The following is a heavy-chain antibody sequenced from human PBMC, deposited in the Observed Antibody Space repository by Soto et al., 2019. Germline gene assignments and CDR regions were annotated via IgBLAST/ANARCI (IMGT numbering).Heavy chain of an antibody. Sequence: QVQLQQWGAGLLKPSETLSLTCAVYGGSFSGYYWSWIRQPPGKGLEWIGEINHSGRTNYNPSLKSRVTRSVDTSNNQFSLKLSSVTAADTAVYYCARGNYGSGTQGFDYWGQGTLVTVSS. J-gene: IGHJ4*02. V-gene: IGHV4-34*01. CDR1: GGSFSGYY. CDR2: INHSGRT. CDR3: ARGNYGSGTQGFDY. D-gene: IGHD3-10*01.